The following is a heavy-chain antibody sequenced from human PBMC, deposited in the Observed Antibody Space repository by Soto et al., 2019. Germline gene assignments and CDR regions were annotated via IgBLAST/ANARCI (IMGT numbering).Heavy chain of an antibody. CDR1: GGSISSGGYY. D-gene: IGHD1-26*01. CDR2: IYYSGST. CDR3: ARMRSYGGNPSDY. J-gene: IGHJ4*02. V-gene: IGHV4-31*03. Sequence: QVQLQESGPGLVKPSQTLSLTCTVSGGSISSGGYYWSWIRQHPGKGLEWIGYIYYSGSTYYNPSLKSRVTISVDTSKNQFSLKLSSVSAADTAVYYCARMRSYGGNPSDYWGQGTLVTVSS.